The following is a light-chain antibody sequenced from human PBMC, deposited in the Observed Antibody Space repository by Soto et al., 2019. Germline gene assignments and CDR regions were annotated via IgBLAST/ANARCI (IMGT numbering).Light chain of an antibody. J-gene: IGLJ2*01. V-gene: IGLV4-69*01. CDR3: QTWGSGIRVV. CDR1: SGHSSYA. Sequence: QPVLTQSPSASASLGASVKLTCTLSSGHSSYAIAWHQQQPEKGPRYLMKLNSDGSHSKGDGIPDRFSGSSSGAERYLTISSLQSEHEADYYCQTWGSGIRVVFGGGTKLTVL. CDR2: LNSDGSH.